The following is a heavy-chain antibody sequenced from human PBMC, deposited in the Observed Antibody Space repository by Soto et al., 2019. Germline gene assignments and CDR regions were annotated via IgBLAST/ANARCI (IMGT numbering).Heavy chain of an antibody. CDR1: GGTFSSYA. V-gene: IGHV1-69*06. CDR3: ASPRADIVVVPAAQSYGMDV. J-gene: IGHJ6*02. CDR2: IIPIFGTA. Sequence: GASVKVSCKASGGTFSSYAISWVRQAPGQGLEWMGGIIPIFGTANYAQKFQGRVTITADKSTSTAYMELSSLRSEDTAVYYCASPRADIVVVPAAQSYGMDVWGQGTTVTVS. D-gene: IGHD2-2*01.